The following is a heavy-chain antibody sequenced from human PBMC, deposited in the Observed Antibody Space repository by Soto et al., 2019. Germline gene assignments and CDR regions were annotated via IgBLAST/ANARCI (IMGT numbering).Heavy chain of an antibody. CDR1: GFSLSTSGVG. CDR2: IYWDDDK. J-gene: IGHJ4*02. Sequence: QITLKESGPTLVKPTQTLTLTCTFSGFSLSTSGVGVGWIRQPPGKALEWLALIYWDDDKRYSPSLKSRLTIXKXXSKNQVVLTMTIMDPVDTATYYCALVATLAGYFDYWGQGTLVTVSS. D-gene: IGHD5-12*01. CDR3: ALVATLAGYFDY. V-gene: IGHV2-5*02.